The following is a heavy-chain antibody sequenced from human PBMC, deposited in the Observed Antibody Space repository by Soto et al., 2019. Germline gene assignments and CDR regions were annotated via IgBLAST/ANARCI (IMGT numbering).Heavy chain of an antibody. V-gene: IGHV3-23*01. Sequence: GGSLRLSCAASGFTFSSYAMSWVRQAPGKGLEWVSAISGSGGSTYYADSVKGRFTISRDNSKNTLYLQMNSLRAEDTAVYYCAKDLVLPSSWYKIPGDDAFDIWGQGTMVTVSS. CDR1: GFTFSSYA. J-gene: IGHJ3*02. CDR3: AKDLVLPSSWYKIPGDDAFDI. D-gene: IGHD6-13*01. CDR2: ISGSGGST.